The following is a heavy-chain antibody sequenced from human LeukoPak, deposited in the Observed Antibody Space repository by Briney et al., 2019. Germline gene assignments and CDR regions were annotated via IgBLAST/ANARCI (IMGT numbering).Heavy chain of an antibody. CDR2: ISYDGSNK. D-gene: IGHD6-13*01. CDR3: ASHPPIAAAGNDY. V-gene: IGHV3-30-3*01. CDR1: GFTFSSYA. J-gene: IGHJ4*02. Sequence: GGSLRLSCAASGFTFSSYAMHWVRQAPGKGLEWVAVISYDGSNKYYADSAKGRFTISRDNSKNTLYLQMNSLRAEDTAVYYCASHPPIAAAGNDYWGQGTLVTVSS.